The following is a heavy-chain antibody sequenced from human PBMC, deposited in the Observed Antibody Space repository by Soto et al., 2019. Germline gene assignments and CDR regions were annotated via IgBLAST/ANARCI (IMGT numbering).Heavy chain of an antibody. Sequence: ASVKVSCKASGYTFTSYDINWVRQATGQGLEWMGWMNPNSGNTGYAQKFRGRVTMNRDTSISTAYMELSSLRSEETAVYYCARQWELSGYYYGMDVWGQGTTVTSP. CDR1: GYTFTSYD. J-gene: IGHJ6*02. D-gene: IGHD1-26*01. V-gene: IGHV1-8*01. CDR2: MNPNSGNT. CDR3: ARQWELSGYYYGMDV.